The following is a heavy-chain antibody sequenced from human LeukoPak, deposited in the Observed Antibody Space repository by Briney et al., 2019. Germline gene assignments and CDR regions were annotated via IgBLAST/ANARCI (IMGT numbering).Heavy chain of an antibody. CDR2: TSAYNGNT. CDR3: ARVPRGGTIFGVVIMDY. V-gene: IGHV1-18*01. D-gene: IGHD3-3*01. J-gene: IGHJ4*02. CDR1: GYIFTSYG. Sequence: ASVKVSCKASGYIFTSYGISWVRQAPGQGLEWMGWTSAYNGNTNYAQKLQGRVTVTTDTSTSTVYMELRSLRSDDTAVYYCARVPRGGTIFGVVIMDYWGQGTLVTVSS.